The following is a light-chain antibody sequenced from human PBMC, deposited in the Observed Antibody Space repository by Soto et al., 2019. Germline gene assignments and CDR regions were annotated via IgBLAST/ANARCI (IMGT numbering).Light chain of an antibody. J-gene: IGKJ4*01. V-gene: IGKV2D-29*01. CDR2: EVS. CDR1: QSVLYSSNHKTY. CDR3: MHSIQLPLP. Sequence: TRSPVALAVSQGTRATINCKSSQSVLYSSNHKTYLCWYLQRPCQPPQLLIYEVSNRFSGVPDRFRGSGSGTDFTLKISRVEAEDVGLYYCMHSIQLPLPFGGGTMVDI.